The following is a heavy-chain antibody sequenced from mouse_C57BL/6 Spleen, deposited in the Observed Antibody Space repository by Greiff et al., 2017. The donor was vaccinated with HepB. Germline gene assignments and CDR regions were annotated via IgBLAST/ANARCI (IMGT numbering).Heavy chain of an antibody. D-gene: IGHD1-1*01. Sequence: VQLQQPGAELVKPGASVKLSCKASGYTFTSYWMHWVKQRPGRGLEWIGRIDPNSGGTKYNEKFKSKATLTVDKPSSTAYMQLSSLTSEDSAVYYCARDYYGSSYEDWYFDVWGTGTTVTVSS. J-gene: IGHJ1*03. V-gene: IGHV1-72*01. CDR1: GYTFTSYW. CDR2: IDPNSGGT. CDR3: ARDYYGSSYEDWYFDV.